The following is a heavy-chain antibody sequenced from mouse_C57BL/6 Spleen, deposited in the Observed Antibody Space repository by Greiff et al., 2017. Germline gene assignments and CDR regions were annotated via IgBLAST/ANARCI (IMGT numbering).Heavy chain of an antibody. V-gene: IGHV1-50*01. CDR1: GYTFTSYW. CDR3: ARGDGYYYYFAMDY. Sequence: VQLQQPGAELVKPGASVKLSCKASGYTFTSYWMQWVKQRPGQGLEWIGEIDPSDSYTNYNQKFKGKATLTVDTSSSTAYMQLSSLTSEDSAVYYCARGDGYYYYFAMDYWGQGTSVTVSS. D-gene: IGHD2-3*01. CDR2: IDPSDSYT. J-gene: IGHJ4*01.